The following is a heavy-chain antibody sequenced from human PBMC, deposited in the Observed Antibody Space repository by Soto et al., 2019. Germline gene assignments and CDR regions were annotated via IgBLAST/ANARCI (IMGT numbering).Heavy chain of an antibody. J-gene: IGHJ4*02. CDR2: IIPIFGTA. CDR1: GGTFSSYA. CDR3: ARDRGLVRYCGGDCYRGYFDY. D-gene: IGHD2-21*02. Sequence: QVQLVQSGAEVKKPGSSVKVSCKASGGTFSSYAISWVRQAPGQGLEWMGGIIPIFGTANYAQKFQGRVTITADESTSTAYMELSSLRSADTAVYYCARDRGLVRYCGGDCYRGYFDYWGQGTLVTVSS. V-gene: IGHV1-69*01.